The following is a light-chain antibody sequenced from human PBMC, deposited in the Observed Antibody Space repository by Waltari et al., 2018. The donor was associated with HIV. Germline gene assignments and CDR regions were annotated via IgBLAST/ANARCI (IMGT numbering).Light chain of an antibody. CDR3: YSTDNSGTHIRV. Sequence: SYELTQPPSVSVSPGQTARITCSGDALPKKFAYWYQQTSGQAPVLVIYEDSKRPSGIPQRFSGSSSGTMATLTISGAQVADEADYYCYSTDNSGTHIRVFGGGTKLTVL. CDR2: EDS. V-gene: IGLV3-10*01. J-gene: IGLJ2*01. CDR1: ALPKKF.